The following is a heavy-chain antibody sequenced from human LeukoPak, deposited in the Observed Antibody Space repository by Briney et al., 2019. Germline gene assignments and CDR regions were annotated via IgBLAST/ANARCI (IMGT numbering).Heavy chain of an antibody. J-gene: IGHJ5*02. V-gene: IGHV4-34*01. CDR1: GGSFSGYY. CDR3: AIAGSGSYRLRWFDP. Sequence: SETLSLTCAVYGGSFSGYYWSWLRQPPGKGLEWIGEINHSGSTNYNPSLKSRVTISVDTSKNQFSLKLSSVTAADTAVYYCAIAGSGSYRLRWFDPWGQGTLVTVSS. D-gene: IGHD3-10*01. CDR2: INHSGST.